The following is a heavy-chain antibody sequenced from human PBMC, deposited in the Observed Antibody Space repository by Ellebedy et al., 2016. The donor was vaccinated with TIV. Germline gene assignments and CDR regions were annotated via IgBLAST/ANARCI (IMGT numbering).Heavy chain of an antibody. CDR2: ISSGSSYI. V-gene: IGHV3-21*01. D-gene: IGHD3-10*01. CDR1: GFTFSSYS. J-gene: IGHJ3*02. CDR3: ARDRLLWFGESHDAFDI. Sequence: PGGSLRLSCAVSGFTFSSYSMNWVRQAPGKGLEWVSFISSGSSYIYYADSVKGRFTISRYNAKNSLYLQMNSLRADDTSVYYCARDRLLWFGESHDAFDIWGQGTMVTVSS.